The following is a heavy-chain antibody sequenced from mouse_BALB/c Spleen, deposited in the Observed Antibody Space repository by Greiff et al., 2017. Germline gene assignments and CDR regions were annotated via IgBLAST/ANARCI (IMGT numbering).Heavy chain of an antibody. V-gene: IGHV3-6*02. D-gene: IGHD2-1*01. CDR2: ISYDGSN. CDR1: GYSITSGYY. Sequence: EVKLVESGPGLVKPSQSLSLTCSVTGYSITSGYYWNWIRQFPGNKLEWMGYISYDGSNNYNPSLKNRISITRDTSKNQFFLKLNSVTTEDTATYYCARGGIGNYVDYAMDYWGQGTSVTVSS. J-gene: IGHJ4*01. CDR3: ARGGIGNYVDYAMDY.